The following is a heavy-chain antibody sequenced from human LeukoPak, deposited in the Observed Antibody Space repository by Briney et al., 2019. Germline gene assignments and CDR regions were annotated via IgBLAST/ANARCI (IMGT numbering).Heavy chain of an antibody. D-gene: IGHD3-3*01. CDR1: GFTFSAKW. V-gene: IGHV3-74*01. J-gene: IGHJ4*02. Sequence: GGSLRLSCAASGFTFSAKWMHWVRQAPGKGLVWVSRINTDGSSTNYADSVKGRFTISRDNAKNTVYLQIDSLRAEDTAVYSCVKSGVDYWGQGTLVTVSS. CDR2: INTDGSST. CDR3: VKSGVDY.